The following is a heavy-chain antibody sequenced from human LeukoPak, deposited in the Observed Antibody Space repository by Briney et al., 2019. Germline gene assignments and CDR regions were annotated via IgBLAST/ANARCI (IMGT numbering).Heavy chain of an antibody. CDR2: IYYGGST. CDR1: GGSISSGDYY. Sequence: SETLSLTCTVSGGSISSGDYYWSWIRQPPGKGLEWIGYIYYGGSTYYNPSLKSRVTISVDTSKNQFSLQLSSVTAADTAVYYCARHVHATGTTHFDYWGQGTLVTVSS. J-gene: IGHJ4*02. CDR3: ARHVHATGTTHFDY. V-gene: IGHV4-30-4*01. D-gene: IGHD1-1*01.